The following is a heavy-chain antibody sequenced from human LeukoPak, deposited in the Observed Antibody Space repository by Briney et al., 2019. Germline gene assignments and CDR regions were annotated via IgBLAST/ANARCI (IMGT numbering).Heavy chain of an antibody. V-gene: IGHV1-18*01. CDR2: ISAYNGNA. CDR3: ARANYYSGMDV. Sequence: ASVKVSCKAAGYTFTSYSVSWVRQAPGQGLEWMGWISAYNGNANYAQKFVGGVTMTTDTATSTAYMDLWSLRSDDTAVFYCARANYYSGMDVWGQGTPVTVSS. CDR1: GYTFTSYS. J-gene: IGHJ6*02.